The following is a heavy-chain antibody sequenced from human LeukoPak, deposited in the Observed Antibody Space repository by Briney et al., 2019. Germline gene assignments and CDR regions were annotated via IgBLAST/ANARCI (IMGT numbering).Heavy chain of an antibody. CDR2: FDPEDGET. J-gene: IGHJ3*02. CDR1: GYTLTELS. Sequence: ASVKVSCKVSGYTLTELSMHWVRQAPGKGLEWMGGFDPEDGETIYAQKFQGRVTMTEDTSTSTAYMELRSLRSDDTAVYYCARDRFKYYDTGSHDAFDIWGQGTMVTVSS. D-gene: IGHD3-22*01. CDR3: ARDRFKYYDTGSHDAFDI. V-gene: IGHV1-24*01.